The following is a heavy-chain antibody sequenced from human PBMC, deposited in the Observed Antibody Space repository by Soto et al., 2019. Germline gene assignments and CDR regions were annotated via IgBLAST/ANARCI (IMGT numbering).Heavy chain of an antibody. Sequence: SETLSLTCTVSGGSISSGGYYWSWIRQHPGKGLEWIGYIYYSGSTYCNPSLKSRVTISVDTSKNQFSLKLSSVTAADTAVYYCARERRGYSGYPLGSYFDYWGQGTLVTVSS. CDR1: GGSISSGGYY. V-gene: IGHV4-31*03. J-gene: IGHJ4*02. D-gene: IGHD5-12*01. CDR2: IYYSGST. CDR3: ARERRGYSGYPLGSYFDY.